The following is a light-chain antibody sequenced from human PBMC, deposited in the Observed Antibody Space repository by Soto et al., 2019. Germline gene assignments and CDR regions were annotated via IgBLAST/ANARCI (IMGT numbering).Light chain of an antibody. CDR1: QSVDSS. V-gene: IGKV3-11*01. CDR2: DAS. CDR3: QQRGSWPQLT. Sequence: DIVLTQSPATLSLSPGERATLSCRASQSVDSSLAWFQQKPGQAPRLLIYDASNRATGIPARFSGSGSGTYFTLTISSLEPEDFAVYYCQQRGSWPQLTFGGGTKVEI. J-gene: IGKJ4*01.